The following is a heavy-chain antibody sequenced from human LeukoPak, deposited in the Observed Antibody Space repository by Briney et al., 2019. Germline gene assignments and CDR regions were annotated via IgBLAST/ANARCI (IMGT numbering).Heavy chain of an antibody. D-gene: IGHD3-10*01. V-gene: IGHV4-34*01. Sequence: SETLSLTCAVYGGSFSGYYWGWIRQPPGKGLEWIGEINHSGSTNYNPTLKSRVTISVDTSKNQFSLKLSSVTAADTAVYYCARGPIALRYYYGSGRPFDYWGQGTLVTVSS. J-gene: IGHJ4*02. CDR3: ARGPIALRYYYGSGRPFDY. CDR2: INHSGST. CDR1: GGSFSGYY.